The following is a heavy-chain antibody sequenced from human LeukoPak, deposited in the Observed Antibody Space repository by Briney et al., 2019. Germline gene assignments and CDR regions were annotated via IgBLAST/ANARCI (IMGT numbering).Heavy chain of an antibody. V-gene: IGHV4-39*01. D-gene: IGHD6-19*01. J-gene: IGHJ3*02. CDR1: GGSVSSSGYY. CDR3: ARHAGGDMAVAGDDAFDI. Sequence: PSETLSLTCTVSGGSVSSSGYYWGWIRQPPGKGLEWIGSIYYSGSTYYNPSLKSRVTISVDTSKNQFSLKLSSVTAADTAVYYCARHAGGDMAVAGDDAFDIWGQGTMVTVSS. CDR2: IYYSGST.